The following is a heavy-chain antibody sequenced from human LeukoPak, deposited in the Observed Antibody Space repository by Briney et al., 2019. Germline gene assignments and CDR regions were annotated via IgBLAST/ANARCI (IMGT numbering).Heavy chain of an antibody. CDR2: INPSGGST. V-gene: IGHV1-46*01. Sequence: ASVKVSCKASGYTFTSYYMHWVRQAPGQGLEWMGIINPSGGSTSYTQNFQGRVTVTRDTSTTTVHMELRGLRSEDTAVYYCARDQEGFDYWGQGTVVTVSS. CDR3: ARDQEGFDY. CDR1: GYTFTSYY. J-gene: IGHJ4*02.